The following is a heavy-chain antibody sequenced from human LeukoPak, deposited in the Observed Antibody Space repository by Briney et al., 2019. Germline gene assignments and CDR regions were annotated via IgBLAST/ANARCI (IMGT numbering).Heavy chain of an antibody. CDR2: IDPSDSYT. Sequence: GASLQISCKGSGYSFTSHWISWVRQMPGKGLEWMGRIDPSDSYTNYSPSFQGHVTISADKSISTAYLQWSSLKASDTAMYYCARRPDTALDYWGQGTLVTVSS. CDR3: ARRPDTALDY. D-gene: IGHD2-21*02. V-gene: IGHV5-10-1*01. CDR1: GYSFTSHW. J-gene: IGHJ4*02.